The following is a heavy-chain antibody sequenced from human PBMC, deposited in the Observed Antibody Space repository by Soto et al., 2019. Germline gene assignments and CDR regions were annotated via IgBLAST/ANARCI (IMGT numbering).Heavy chain of an antibody. V-gene: IGHV4-39*01. CDR3: ARHRDGYNWVY. CDR1: GGSISSSSYY. D-gene: IGHD5-12*01. Sequence: QLQLQESGPGLVKPSETLSLTCTVSGGSISSSSYYWGWIRQPPGKGLEWIGSIYYSGSTYYNPSLKSRVTISVDTSKNQFSLKLSSVTAADTAVYYCARHRDGYNWVYWGQGTLVTVSS. J-gene: IGHJ4*02. CDR2: IYYSGST.